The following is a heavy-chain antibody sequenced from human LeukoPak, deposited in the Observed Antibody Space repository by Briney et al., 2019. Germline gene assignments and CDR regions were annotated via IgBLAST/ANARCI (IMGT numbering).Heavy chain of an antibody. Sequence: SETLSLTCTVSGGSISSYYWSWIRQPPGKGLEWIGYIYYSGSTNYNPSLKSRVTISVDTSKNQFSLKLSSVTAADTAVYYYARKVVGATQENAFDIRGQGTMVTVSS. V-gene: IGHV4-59*01. CDR3: ARKVVGATQENAFDI. D-gene: IGHD1-26*01. CDR1: GGSISSYY. CDR2: IYYSGST. J-gene: IGHJ3*02.